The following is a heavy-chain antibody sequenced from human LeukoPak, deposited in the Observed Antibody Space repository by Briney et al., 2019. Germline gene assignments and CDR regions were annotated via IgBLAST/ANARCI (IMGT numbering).Heavy chain of an antibody. J-gene: IGHJ5*02. CDR3: ARVWKYYYDSSGYDT. CDR1: GGSISSSSYY. V-gene: IGHV4-39*01. CDR2: IYYSGST. Sequence: PSETLSLTCTVSGGSISSSSYYWGWIRQPPGKGLEWIGSIYYSGSTYYNPSLKSRVTISVDTSKNQFSLKLSSVTAADTAVYYCARVWKYYYDSSGYDTWGQGTLVTVSS. D-gene: IGHD3-22*01.